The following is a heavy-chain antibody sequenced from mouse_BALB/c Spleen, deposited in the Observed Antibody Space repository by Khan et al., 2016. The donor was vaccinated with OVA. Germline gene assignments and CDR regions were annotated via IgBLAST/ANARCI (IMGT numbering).Heavy chain of an antibody. CDR3: SSDSNSDY. Sequence: EVQLVESGGGLVQPGGSRKLSCAASGFTFSRFGMHWVRQAPEKGLEWVAYISSGSSTNYYADTVKGRFTISRDNPKNTLFLQMTSLRSEDTAMYYCSSDSNSDYWGQGTTLTVSS. CDR1: GFTFSRFG. CDR2: ISSGSSTN. J-gene: IGHJ2*01. V-gene: IGHV5-17*02. D-gene: IGHD2-4*01.